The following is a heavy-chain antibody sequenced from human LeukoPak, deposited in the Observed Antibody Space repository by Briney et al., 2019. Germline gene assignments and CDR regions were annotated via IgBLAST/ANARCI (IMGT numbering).Heavy chain of an antibody. CDR2: IIPIFGTA. CDR1: GGTFSSYA. D-gene: IGHD6-19*01. V-gene: IGHV1-69*01. Sequence: SVKVSCKASGGTFSSYAISWVRQAPGQGLERMGGIIPIFGTANYAQKFQGRVTITADESTSTAYMELSSLRSEDTAVYYCASYYSSGWDFDYWGQGTLVTVSS. J-gene: IGHJ4*02. CDR3: ASYYSSGWDFDY.